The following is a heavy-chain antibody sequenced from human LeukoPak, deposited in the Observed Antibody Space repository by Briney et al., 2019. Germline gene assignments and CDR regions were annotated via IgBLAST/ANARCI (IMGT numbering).Heavy chain of an antibody. CDR3: ARRPTTRWYYYGLDV. V-gene: IGHV1-8*01. D-gene: IGHD5-24*01. CDR1: GYTFTNYD. CDR2: MNPKSGDT. J-gene: IGHJ6*02. Sequence: ASVKVSCKASGYTFTNYDINWVRQASRQGLEWMGWMNPKSGDTGFAQKFQVRVTMTRNTSINTAYMEISSLSSEDTAIYYCARRPTTRWYYYGLDVWGQGTTVTVSS.